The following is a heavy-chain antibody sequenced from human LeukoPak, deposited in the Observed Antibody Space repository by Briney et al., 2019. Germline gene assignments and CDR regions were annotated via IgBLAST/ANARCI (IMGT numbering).Heavy chain of an antibody. D-gene: IGHD1-1*01. V-gene: IGHV4-59*08. Sequence: SETLSLTCTVSGGSISSYYWSWIRQPPGKELEWIGYIYYSGSTNYNPSLKSRVTISVDTSKNQFSLKLSSVTAADTAVYYCARLDSATDDDYWGQGTLVTVSS. CDR2: IYYSGST. J-gene: IGHJ4*02. CDR1: GGSISSYY. CDR3: ARLDSATDDDY.